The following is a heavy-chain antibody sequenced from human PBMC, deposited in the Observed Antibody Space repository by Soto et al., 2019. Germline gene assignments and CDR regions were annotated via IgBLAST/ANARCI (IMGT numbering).Heavy chain of an antibody. J-gene: IGHJ4*02. CDR3: ARGTLYYDFWSGYYL. CDR2: ISSSSSTI. V-gene: IGHV3-48*01. Sequence: XXSLRLSFAASGFTFSSYSMHWVPQAPGKGLEWVSYISSSSSTIYYADSVKGRFTISRDNAKNSLYLQMNSLGAQDTAVYYCARGTLYYDFWSGYYLWGQGTLVTVSS. D-gene: IGHD3-3*01. CDR1: GFTFSSYS.